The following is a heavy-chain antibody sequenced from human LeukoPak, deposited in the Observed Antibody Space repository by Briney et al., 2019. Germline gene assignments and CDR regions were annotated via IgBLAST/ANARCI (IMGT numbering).Heavy chain of an antibody. D-gene: IGHD2-21*02. J-gene: IGHJ4*02. CDR3: ARQVVVTANFDY. CDR1: GGSISIYY. V-gene: IGHV4-59*08. Sequence: SETLSLTCTVSGGSISIYYWSWIRQPPGKGLEWIGYIYYSGSTNYNPSLKSRVTISVDTSKNQFSLKLSSVTAADTAVYYCARQVVVTANFDYWGQGTLVTVSS. CDR2: IYYSGST.